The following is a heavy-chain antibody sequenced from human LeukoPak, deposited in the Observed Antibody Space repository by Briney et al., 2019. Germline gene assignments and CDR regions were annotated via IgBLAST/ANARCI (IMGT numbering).Heavy chain of an antibody. Sequence: SSETLSLTCAVYGGSFSGYYWSWIRQPAGKGLEWIGRIYTSGSTNYNPSLKSRVTMPVDTSKNQFSLKLSSVTAADTAVYYCARSSSWVAAAIDYWGQGTLVTVSS. CDR1: GGSFSGYY. CDR3: ARSSSWVAAAIDY. D-gene: IGHD6-13*01. CDR2: IYTSGST. V-gene: IGHV4-59*10. J-gene: IGHJ4*02.